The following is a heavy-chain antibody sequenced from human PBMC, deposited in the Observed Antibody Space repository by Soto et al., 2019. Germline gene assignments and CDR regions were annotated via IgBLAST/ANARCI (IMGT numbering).Heavy chain of an antibody. CDR3: AGGQLRRYFDY. V-gene: IGHV4-59*01. CDR2: IYYSGST. Sequence: QVQLQESGPGLVKPSETLSLTCTVSGGSISSYYWSWIRQPPGKGLEWIGYIYYSGSTNYNPSLKSRVTISVDTSKDQFSLELSSGTAAGPAVYYGAGGQLRRYFDYWGQGTLVTVSS. D-gene: IGHD1-1*01. J-gene: IGHJ4*02. CDR1: GGSISSYY.